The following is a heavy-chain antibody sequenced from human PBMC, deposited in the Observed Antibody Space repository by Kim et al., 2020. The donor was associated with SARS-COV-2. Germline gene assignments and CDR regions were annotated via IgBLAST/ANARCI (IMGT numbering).Heavy chain of an antibody. V-gene: IGHV3-48*03. Sequence: GGSLRLSCAASGFTFSNYEMNWVRQAPGKGLEWVSFISSSGSTIYYADSVKGRFTISRDNAMKTLYLQMNSLRAEDTAVYYCARDSGSDLKQQLATYYFDNWGQGTLVTASS. CDR2: ISSSGSTI. D-gene: IGHD5-12*01. CDR3: ARDSGSDLKQQLATYYFDN. CDR1: GFTFSNYE. J-gene: IGHJ4*02.